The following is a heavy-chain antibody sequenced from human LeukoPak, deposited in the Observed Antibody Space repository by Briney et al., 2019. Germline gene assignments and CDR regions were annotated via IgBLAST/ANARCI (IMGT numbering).Heavy chain of an antibody. CDR3: AREPEPAITMVRGEVFDI. V-gene: IGHV3-30*03. D-gene: IGHD3-10*01. CDR2: VSYDGSNK. CDR1: GFTFSTYG. Sequence: PGGSLRLSCAASGFTFSTYGMHCVRQAPGKGLEWVAVVSYDGSNKHYADPVKGRFTISRDNSKNTLYLQMNSLRSEDTAVYYCAREPEPAITMVRGEVFDIWGQGTMVIVSS. J-gene: IGHJ3*02.